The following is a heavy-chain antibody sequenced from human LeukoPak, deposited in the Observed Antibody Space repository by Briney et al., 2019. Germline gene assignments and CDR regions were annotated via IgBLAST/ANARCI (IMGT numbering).Heavy chain of an antibody. Sequence: GGSLRLSCAASGFTVSSKYMSWVRQAPGKGLEWVSVINSGGSTYYADSVKGRFTISRDTSKNTLYLQMNSLRAEDTAVCYCASRSVSSRSGDFDYWGQGTLVTVSS. CDR1: GFTVSSKY. CDR2: INSGGST. CDR3: ASRSVSSRSGDFDY. V-gene: IGHV3-53*01. J-gene: IGHJ4*02. D-gene: IGHD6-25*01.